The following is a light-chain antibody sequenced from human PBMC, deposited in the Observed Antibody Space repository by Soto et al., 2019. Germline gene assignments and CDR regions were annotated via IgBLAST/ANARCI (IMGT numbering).Light chain of an antibody. V-gene: IGLV2-14*01. CDR1: SSDIGAYKY. CDR3: SSYTSSSTLV. CDR2: EVI. Sequence: QSALTQPASVSGSPGQSITISCTGTSSDIGAYKYVSWYQQHPGRAPKLMIYEVIHRPSGVSSRFSGSKSGKTASLSISGLQADDEADYYCSSYTSSSTLVFGTGTKLTVL. J-gene: IGLJ1*01.